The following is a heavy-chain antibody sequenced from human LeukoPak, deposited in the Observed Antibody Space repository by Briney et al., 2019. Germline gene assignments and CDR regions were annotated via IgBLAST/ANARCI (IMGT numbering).Heavy chain of an antibody. V-gene: IGHV3-30*18. CDR1: GFTFSSYG. Sequence: GGSLRLSCAASGFTFSSYGMHWVRQAPGKGLEWVAVISYDGSNKYYADSVKGRFTISRDNSKNTLYLQMNSLRAEDTAVNYCAKPDMVRGVMWWGNDAFDIWGQGTMVTVSS. CDR2: ISYDGSNK. CDR3: AKPDMVRGVMWWGNDAFDI. D-gene: IGHD3-10*01. J-gene: IGHJ3*02.